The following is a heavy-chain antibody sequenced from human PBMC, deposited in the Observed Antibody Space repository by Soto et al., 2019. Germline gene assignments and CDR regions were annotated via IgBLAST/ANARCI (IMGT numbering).Heavy chain of an antibody. J-gene: IGHJ5*02. CDR3: ARDKSTIFGVVRAPGNWFDP. CDR2: IIPIFGTA. CDR1: GGTFSSYA. Sequence: ASVKVSCKASGGTFSSYAISWVRQAPGQGLDWMGGIIPIFGTANYAQKFQGRVTITADESTSTAYMELSSLRSEDTAVYYCARDKSTIFGVVRAPGNWFDPWGQGTLVTVSS. D-gene: IGHD3-3*01. V-gene: IGHV1-69*13.